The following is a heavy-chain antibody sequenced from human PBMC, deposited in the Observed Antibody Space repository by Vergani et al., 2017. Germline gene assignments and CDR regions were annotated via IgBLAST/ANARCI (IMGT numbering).Heavy chain of an antibody. CDR1: GYTFTGYY. CDR2: INPNSGGT. J-gene: IGHJ4*02. CDR3: ARLAYYDSSGYYGDY. D-gene: IGHD3-22*01. Sequence: QVQLVQSGAEVKKPGASVKVSCKASGYTFTGYYMHWVRQAPGQGLEWMGWINPNSGGTNYAQKFQGRVTMTRDTSISTAYMELSRLRSDDTAVYYCARLAYYDSSGYYGDYWGQGTLVTVSS. V-gene: IGHV1-2*02.